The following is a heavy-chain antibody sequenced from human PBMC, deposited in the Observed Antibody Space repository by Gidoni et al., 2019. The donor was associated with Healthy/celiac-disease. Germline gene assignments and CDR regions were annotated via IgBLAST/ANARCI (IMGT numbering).Heavy chain of an antibody. D-gene: IGHD2-2*01. CDR3: AKGRRTSYNLPYYYGMDV. CDR2: ISGSGGST. CDR1: GFTFSSYA. V-gene: IGHV3-23*01. J-gene: IGHJ6*02. Sequence: EVQLLESGGGLVQPGGSLRLSCAASGFTFSSYAMSWVRQAPGKGLEWVSAISGSGGSTYYADSVKGRFTISRDNSKNTLYLQMNSLRAEDTAVYYCAKGRRTSYNLPYYYGMDVWGQGTTVTVSS.